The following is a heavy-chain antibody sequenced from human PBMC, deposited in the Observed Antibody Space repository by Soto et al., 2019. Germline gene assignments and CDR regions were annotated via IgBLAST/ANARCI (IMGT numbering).Heavy chain of an antibody. CDR2: IKQDVSAK. D-gene: IGHD3-10*01. V-gene: IGHV3-7*01. CDR3: ARDGRSGSHDY. Sequence: GSLRLSCAASGFTFSSYWMSWVRQAPGKGLEWVANIKQDVSAKNYVDSVKGRFTISRDNAKNSLYLQMNSLRAEDTAVYYCARDGRSGSHDYWGQGALVTVSS. J-gene: IGHJ4*02. CDR1: GFTFSSYW.